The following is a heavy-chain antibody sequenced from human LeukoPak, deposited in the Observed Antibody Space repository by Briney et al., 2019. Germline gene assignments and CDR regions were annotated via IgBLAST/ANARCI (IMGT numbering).Heavy chain of an antibody. CDR1: GFTFSSFA. V-gene: IGHV3-23*01. D-gene: IGHD4-23*01. CDR2: IRGSDGST. J-gene: IGHJ4*02. CDR3: AKDKRDGTTVVIDY. Sequence: PGGSLRLSCAASGFTFSSFAMSWVRQAPGKGLEWVSAIRGSDGSTYYADSVKGRFTISRDDSKNTLNLQMNSLRAEDTAVYYCAKDKRDGTTVVIDYWGQGTLVTVSS.